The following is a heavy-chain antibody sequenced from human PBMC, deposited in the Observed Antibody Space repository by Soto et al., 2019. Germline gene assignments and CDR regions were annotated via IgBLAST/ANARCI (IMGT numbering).Heavy chain of an antibody. CDR3: ARSKRFSANWFDP. CDR2: IYPGDSDT. CDR1: GYSFTSYW. Sequence: PGESLKISCKVSGYSFTSYWIGWVRQMPGKGLEWMGIIYPGDSDTRYSPSFQGQVTISAGKSISTAYLQWSSLKASDTAMYYCARSKRFSANWFDPWGQGTLVTVSS. V-gene: IGHV5-51*01. D-gene: IGHD6-25*01. J-gene: IGHJ5*02.